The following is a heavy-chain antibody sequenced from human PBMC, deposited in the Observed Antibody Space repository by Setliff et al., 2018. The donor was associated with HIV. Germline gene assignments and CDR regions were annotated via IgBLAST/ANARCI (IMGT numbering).Heavy chain of an antibody. CDR1: GGTFSSYA. J-gene: IGHJ4*02. V-gene: IGHV1-69*05. Sequence: SVKVSCKASGGTFSSYAINWVRQAPGQGFEWVGGLLPLFETTTYAQTFQGRVSITTDESTSTAYMELSSLRSEDTAVYYCARGGYCSGGSCYLLGYWGQGTLVTVSS. CDR3: ARGGYCSGGSCYLLGY. CDR2: LLPLFETT. D-gene: IGHD2-15*01.